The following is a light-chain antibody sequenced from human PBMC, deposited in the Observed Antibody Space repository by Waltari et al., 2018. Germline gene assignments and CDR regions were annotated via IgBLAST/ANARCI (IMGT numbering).Light chain of an antibody. CDR2: NNN. Sequence: QSVLTQPPSVSAAPGQTVTISCSRSSSNIGSNYVSWYQHLPRTAPKVLIYNNNERPSAIPDRFSGSTSGTSATLVITGLQTGDEADYYCATWDTSLGDLWVFGGGTRLTVL. CDR3: ATWDTSLGDLWV. J-gene: IGLJ3*02. V-gene: IGLV1-51*01. CDR1: SSNIGSNY.